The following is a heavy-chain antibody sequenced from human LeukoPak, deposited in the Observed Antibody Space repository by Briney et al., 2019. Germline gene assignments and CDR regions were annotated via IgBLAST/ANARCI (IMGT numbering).Heavy chain of an antibody. Sequence: PGGSLRLSCVASGFTFSTYGMSWVRQASGKGLEWVSAISGSGGSTYYADSVKGRFTISRDNSKNTLYLQMNSLRAEDTAVYYCAKRYSIVGATTFDYWGQGTLVTVSS. CDR3: AKRYSIVGATTFDY. D-gene: IGHD1-26*01. J-gene: IGHJ4*02. CDR2: ISGSGGST. V-gene: IGHV3-23*01. CDR1: GFTFSTYG.